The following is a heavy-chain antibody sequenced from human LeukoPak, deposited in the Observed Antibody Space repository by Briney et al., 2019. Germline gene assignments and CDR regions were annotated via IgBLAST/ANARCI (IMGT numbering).Heavy chain of an antibody. CDR1: GFTFSSYA. CDR2: ISGSGGST. Sequence: PGGSLRLSCAVSGFTFSSYAMSWVRQAPGKGLEWVSAISGSGGSTYYADSVKGRFTISRDNSKNTLYLQMNSLRAEDTAVYYCAKDRTYSGYDDYFDYWGQGTLVTVSS. V-gene: IGHV3-23*01. CDR3: AKDRTYSGYDDYFDY. D-gene: IGHD5-12*01. J-gene: IGHJ4*02.